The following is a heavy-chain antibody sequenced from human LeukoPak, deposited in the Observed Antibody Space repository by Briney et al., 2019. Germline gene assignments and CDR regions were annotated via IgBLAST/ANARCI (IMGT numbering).Heavy chain of an antibody. Sequence: GGSLRLSCAASGFTFSVYHMNWVRQAPGKGLEWVSGISGSGDNTHYAKSVKGRFTISRDNSKKMLFLQMNSLRAEDTAVYYCAKRGPGSPESGKYYFDYWGQGTLVTVSS. J-gene: IGHJ4*02. CDR2: ISGSGDNT. CDR1: GFTFSVYH. D-gene: IGHD3-10*01. V-gene: IGHV3-23*01. CDR3: AKRGPGSPESGKYYFDY.